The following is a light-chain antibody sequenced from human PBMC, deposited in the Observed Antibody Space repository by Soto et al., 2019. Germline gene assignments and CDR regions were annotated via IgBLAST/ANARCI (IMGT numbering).Light chain of an antibody. CDR3: ATWDDSLSGYV. CDR2: YNN. CDR1: SSNIGSNY. J-gene: IGLJ1*01. Sequence: QSVLTQPPSASGTPGQRVTISCSGRSSNIGSNYVYWYQQLPGTAPKLLIYYNNQRPSGVPDRFSGSKSGTSASLAISGLRSEDEADYYCATWDDSLSGYVFGTGTNVTVL. V-gene: IGLV1-47*02.